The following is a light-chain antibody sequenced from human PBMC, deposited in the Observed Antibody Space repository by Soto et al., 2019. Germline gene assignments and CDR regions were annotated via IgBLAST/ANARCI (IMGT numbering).Light chain of an antibody. Sequence: EIVMTQSPATLSVSPGERATLSCRASQSVSSNLAWYQQKPGQTPQLLIYVASTRATGIPARFSCSGSGTEFTLTISSLQSEDFAVYYCQQYNVWPLTFGGGTKVEFK. CDR3: QQYNVWPLT. J-gene: IGKJ4*01. CDR1: QSVSSN. CDR2: VAS. V-gene: IGKV3-15*01.